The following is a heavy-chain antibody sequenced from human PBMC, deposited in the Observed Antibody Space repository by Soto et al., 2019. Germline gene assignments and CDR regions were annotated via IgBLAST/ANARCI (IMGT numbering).Heavy chain of an antibody. D-gene: IGHD2-15*01. CDR3: ARGRSWWRADVNWFDP. CDR1: GGSFSGYY. CDR2: INHSGST. Sequence: QVQLQQWGAGLLKPSETLSLTCAVYGGSFSGYYWSWIRQPPGKGLEWIGEINHSGSTNYNPSLKSRVTISVDTSKNQFSLKLSSVTGADTAVYYCARGRSWWRADVNWFDPWGQGTLVTVSS. J-gene: IGHJ5*02. V-gene: IGHV4-34*01.